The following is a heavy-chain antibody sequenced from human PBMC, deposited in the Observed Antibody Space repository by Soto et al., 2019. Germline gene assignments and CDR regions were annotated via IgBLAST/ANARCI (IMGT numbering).Heavy chain of an antibody. CDR1: GGTFSSYT. Sequence: KVSCKASGGTFSSYTISWVRQAPGQGLEWMGRIIPILGIANYAQKFQGRVTITADKSTSTAYMELSSLRSEDTAVYYCARGTKGLYGDRLPEDYYYMDVWGKGTTVTVSS. D-gene: IGHD4-17*01. CDR2: IIPILGIA. V-gene: IGHV1-69*02. CDR3: ARGTKGLYGDRLPEDYYYMDV. J-gene: IGHJ6*03.